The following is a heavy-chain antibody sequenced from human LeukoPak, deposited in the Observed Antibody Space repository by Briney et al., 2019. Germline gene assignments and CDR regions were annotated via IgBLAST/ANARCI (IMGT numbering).Heavy chain of an antibody. Sequence: ASVKVSCKASGGTFSSYAISWVRQAPGQGLEWMGGIIPIFGTANYAQKFQGRVTITADESTSTAYMELRSLRSDDTAVYYCARARADRYYYYGMDVWGQGTTVTVSS. V-gene: IGHV1-69*13. CDR2: IIPIFGTA. CDR3: ARARADRYYYYGMDV. J-gene: IGHJ6*02. CDR1: GGTFSSYA.